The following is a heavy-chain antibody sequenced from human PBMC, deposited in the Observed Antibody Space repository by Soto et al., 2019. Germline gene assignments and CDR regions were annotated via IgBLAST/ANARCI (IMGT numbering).Heavy chain of an antibody. CDR1: GFTFSNAW. Sequence: GGSLRLSCAASGFTFSNAWMSWVRQAPGKGLEWVGRIKSKTDGGTTDYAAPVKGRFTISRDDSKNTLYLQMNSLKTEDTAVYYCTTNTWARYRYYYGSGSYYDYWGQGTLVTVSS. D-gene: IGHD3-10*01. J-gene: IGHJ4*02. CDR3: TTNTWARYRYYYGSGSYYDY. CDR2: IKSKTDGGTT. V-gene: IGHV3-15*01.